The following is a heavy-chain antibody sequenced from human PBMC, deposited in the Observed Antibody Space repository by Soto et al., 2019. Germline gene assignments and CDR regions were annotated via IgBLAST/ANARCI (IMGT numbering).Heavy chain of an antibody. V-gene: IGHV4-34*01. CDR3: ARDKITGLFDC. CDR1: GGSFSGYY. CDR2: INHSGST. J-gene: IGHJ4*02. D-gene: IGHD2-8*02. Sequence: PSETLSLTCAVYGGSFSGYYWTWIRQPPGTGLEWIGEINHSGSTNHNPSLKSRVTISVDTSKNQFSLKLTSVTAADTAVYYCARDKITGLFDCWGQGTLVTVSS.